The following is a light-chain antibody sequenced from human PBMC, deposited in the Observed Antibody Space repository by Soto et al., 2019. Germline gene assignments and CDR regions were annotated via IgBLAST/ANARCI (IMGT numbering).Light chain of an antibody. V-gene: IGLV1-47*01. Sequence: QPVLTQPPSASGTPGQRVTISCSGSSSNIGSNYVYWYQHLPGTAPKLLIYRNNQRPSGVPDRFSGSKSGTSASLAISGLRTEDEAEYYCAAWDDSLSVLFGGGTKVTVL. CDR1: SSNIGSNY. CDR2: RNN. J-gene: IGLJ2*01. CDR3: AAWDDSLSVL.